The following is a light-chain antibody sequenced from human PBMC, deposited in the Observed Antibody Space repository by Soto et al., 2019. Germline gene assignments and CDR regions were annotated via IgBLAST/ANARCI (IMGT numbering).Light chain of an antibody. CDR1: NSDIGGYNS. CDR3: SSYTRSTTLVV. J-gene: IGLJ2*01. Sequence: QSVLTQPASVSGSPGQSITISCTGSNSDIGGYNSVSWYQQHPGKAPKLLIYDVSDRPSGVSNRFSGSKSGNTASLTISGLQAEDEADYYCSSYTRSTTLVVFGGGTKVTVL. CDR2: DVS. V-gene: IGLV2-14*03.